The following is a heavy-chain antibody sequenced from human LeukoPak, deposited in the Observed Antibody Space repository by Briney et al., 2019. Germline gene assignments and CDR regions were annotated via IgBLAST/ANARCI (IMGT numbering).Heavy chain of an antibody. J-gene: IGHJ3*02. CDR2: IYYSGST. CDR1: GGSISSGDYY. V-gene: IGHV4-30-4*01. CDR3: ARGGTVYYYDSSGYYHPDI. Sequence: SETLSLTCTVSGGSISSGDYYWSWIRQPPGKGLEWTGYIYYSGSTCYNPSLKSRVTISVDTSKNQFSLKLSSVTAADKAVYYCARGGTVYYYDSSGYYHPDIWGQGTMVTVSS. D-gene: IGHD3-22*01.